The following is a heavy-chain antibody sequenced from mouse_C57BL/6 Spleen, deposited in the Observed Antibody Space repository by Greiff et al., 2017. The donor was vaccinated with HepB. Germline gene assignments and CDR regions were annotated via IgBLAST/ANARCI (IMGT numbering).Heavy chain of an antibody. CDR1: GYSITSGYY. J-gene: IGHJ3*01. V-gene: IGHV3-6*01. D-gene: IGHD4-1*01. Sequence: EVKLMESGPGLVKPSQSLSLTCSVTGYSITSGYYWNWIRQFPGNKLEWMGYISYDGSNNYNPSLKNRISITRDTSKNQFFLKLNSVTTEDTATYYCAREKSNWGFAYWGQGTLVTVSA. CDR3: AREKSNWGFAY. CDR2: ISYDGSN.